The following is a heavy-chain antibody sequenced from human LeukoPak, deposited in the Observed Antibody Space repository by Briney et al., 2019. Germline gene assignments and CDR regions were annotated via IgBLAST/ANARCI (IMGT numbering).Heavy chain of an antibody. CDR3: ARPRGAAAGTFGFDP. V-gene: IGHV3-64D*06. CDR1: GFTFSRYA. Sequence: QPGGSLRLSCSASGFTFSRYAMHWVRQAPGKGLEYVSAISSNGGSTYYADSVKGRFTISRDNSKNTLYLQMSSLRAEDTAVYYCARPRGAAAGTFGFDPWGQGTLVTVSS. J-gene: IGHJ5*02. D-gene: IGHD6-13*01. CDR2: ISSNGGST.